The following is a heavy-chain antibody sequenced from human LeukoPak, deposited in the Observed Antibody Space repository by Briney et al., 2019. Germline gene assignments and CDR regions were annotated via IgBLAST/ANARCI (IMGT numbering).Heavy chain of an antibody. CDR1: GFMFSTYA. J-gene: IGHJ4*02. CDR3: ARDPVRYYDSSGYGY. CDR2: ISDSGSNT. V-gene: IGHV3-23*01. D-gene: IGHD3-22*01. Sequence: GGSLRLSCAASGFMFSTYAMSWVRQAPGKGLEWVSGISDSGSNTYYADSVKGRFTISRDNSKNTLYLQMNSLRAEDTAVYYCARDPVRYYDSSGYGYWGQGTLVTVSS.